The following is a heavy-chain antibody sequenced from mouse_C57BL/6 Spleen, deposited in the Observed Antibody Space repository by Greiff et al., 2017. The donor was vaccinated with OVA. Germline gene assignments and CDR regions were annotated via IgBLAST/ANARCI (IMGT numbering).Heavy chain of an antibody. V-gene: IGHV3-6*01. Sequence: EVQRVESGPGLVKPSQSLSLTCSVTGYSITSGYYWNWIRQFPGNKLEWMGYISYDGSNNYNPSLKNRISITRDTSKNQFFLKLNSVTTEDTATYYCARGYYGYFDVWGTGPTVTVSS. CDR2: ISYDGSN. CDR1: GYSITSGYY. CDR3: ARGYYGYFDV. J-gene: IGHJ1*03.